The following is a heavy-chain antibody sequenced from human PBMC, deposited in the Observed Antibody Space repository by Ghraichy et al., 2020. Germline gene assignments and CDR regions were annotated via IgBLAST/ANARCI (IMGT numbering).Heavy chain of an antibody. CDR3: ARGYYGMDI. V-gene: IGHV1-2*02. Sequence: ASVKVSCKTSGYTFTGRYIYWARQAPGQGLEWMGWVNPNSGDTHYAQKFQGRVTMTRDTSISTAYMKLSGLTSDDTAVYYCARGYYGMDIWGQGTTVIVSS. CDR1: GYTFTGRY. CDR2: VNPNSGDT. J-gene: IGHJ6*02.